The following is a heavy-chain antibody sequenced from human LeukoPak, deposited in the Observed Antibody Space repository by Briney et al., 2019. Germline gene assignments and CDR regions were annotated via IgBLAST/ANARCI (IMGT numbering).Heavy chain of an antibody. V-gene: IGHV4-34*01. D-gene: IGHD6-6*01. CDR1: GGSLSGYY. J-gene: IGHJ3*02. CDR3: ARVRAGSSSPSVSDSFDI. Sequence: SETLSLTCAVYGGSLSGYYWNWIRQPPRKGLQWIGEINHSGSTNYNPSLKSRDTISLDTSKNQFSLKLSSVTAADTAVYYCARVRAGSSSPSVSDSFDIWGQGTMVTVSS. CDR2: INHSGST.